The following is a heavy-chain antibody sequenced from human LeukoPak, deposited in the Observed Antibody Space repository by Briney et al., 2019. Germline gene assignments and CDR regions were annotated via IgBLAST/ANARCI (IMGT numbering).Heavy chain of an antibody. CDR2: IYNSDST. CDR1: GFSVSSNY. D-gene: IGHD1-26*01. V-gene: IGHV3-53*01. J-gene: IGHJ4*02. CDR3: ASKISLGN. Sequence: GSLRLSCAASGFSVSSNYMTWVRQAPGKGLECVAVIYNSDSTYYADSVKGRFIISRDNNKNTLYLQMNSLRAEDTAMYYCASKISLGNWGQGTLVIVSS.